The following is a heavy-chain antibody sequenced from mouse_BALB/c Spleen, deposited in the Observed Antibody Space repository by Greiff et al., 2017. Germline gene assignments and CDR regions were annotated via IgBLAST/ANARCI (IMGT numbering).Heavy chain of an antibody. V-gene: IGHV1-9*01. Sequence: VQLQQSGAELMKPGASVKISCKATGYTFSSYWIEWVKQRPGHGLEWIGEILPGSGSTNYNEKFKGKATFTADTSSNTAYMQLSSLTSEDSAVYYCASRYGNYDAMDYWGQGTSVTVSS. D-gene: IGHD2-10*02. CDR3: ASRYGNYDAMDY. CDR2: ILPGSGST. J-gene: IGHJ4*01. CDR1: GYTFSSYW.